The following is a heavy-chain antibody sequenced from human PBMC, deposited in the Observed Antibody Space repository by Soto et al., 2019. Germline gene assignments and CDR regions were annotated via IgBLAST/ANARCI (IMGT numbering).Heavy chain of an antibody. Sequence: QPWGSLRLSCAASGFTFSSYARSWVRQAPGKGLEWVSAISGSGGSTYYADSVKGRFTISRDNSKNTLYLQMNSLRAEDTAVYYCAKAPVLELQPNDYWGQGTLVTVSS. V-gene: IGHV3-23*01. CDR1: GFTFSSYA. D-gene: IGHD1-7*01. CDR3: AKAPVLELQPNDY. J-gene: IGHJ4*02. CDR2: ISGSGGST.